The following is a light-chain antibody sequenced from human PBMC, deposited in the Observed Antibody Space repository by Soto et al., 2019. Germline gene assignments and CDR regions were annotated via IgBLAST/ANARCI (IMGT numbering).Light chain of an antibody. Sequence: QSALTQPASVSGSPGQSITISCTGTSSDVGSYNLVSWYQQHPGKAPKLMIYEGSKRPSGVSNRFSGSKSGNTASLTISGLQAEDEAEDYCCSYACSSNVEGVFGGGTKLTVL. CDR2: EGS. CDR1: SSDVGSYNL. CDR3: CSYACSSNVEGV. J-gene: IGLJ2*01. V-gene: IGLV2-23*03.